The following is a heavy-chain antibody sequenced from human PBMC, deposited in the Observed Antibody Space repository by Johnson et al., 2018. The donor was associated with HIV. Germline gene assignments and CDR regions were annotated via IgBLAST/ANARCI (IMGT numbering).Heavy chain of an antibody. J-gene: IGHJ3*02. CDR1: GFTFSSYA. CDR2: IYSGGST. D-gene: IGHD2-15*01. CDR3: AKDEIEVAAPWLAFDI. Sequence: VQLVESGGGLVQPGGSLRLSCAASGFTFSSYAMSWVRQAPGKGLEWVSVIYSGGSTYYADSVKGRFTISRDNSKNTLDLQMNSLRAEDTALYYCAKDEIEVAAPWLAFDIWGQGTMVTVSS. V-gene: IGHV3-23*03.